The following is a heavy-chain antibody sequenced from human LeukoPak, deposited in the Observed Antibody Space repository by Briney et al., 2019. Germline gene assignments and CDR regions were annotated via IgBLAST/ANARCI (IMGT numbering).Heavy chain of an antibody. CDR2: IIPIFGTA. J-gene: IGHJ4*02. Sequence: SVKVSCKASGGTFSSYAISWVRQAPGQGLEWMGGIIPIFGTANYAQKFQGRVTITADESTSTAYMELSSLRSEDTAVYYCARDHEGGYGYSGYEAFDYWGQGTLVTVSS. CDR1: GGTFSSYA. CDR3: ARDHEGGYGYSGYEAFDY. D-gene: IGHD5-12*01. V-gene: IGHV1-69*01.